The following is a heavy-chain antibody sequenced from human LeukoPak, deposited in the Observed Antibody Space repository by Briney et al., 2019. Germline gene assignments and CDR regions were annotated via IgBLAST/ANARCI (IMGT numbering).Heavy chain of an antibody. Sequence: KPSETLSLTCTVSGGSISSSSYYWGWIRQPPGKGLEWIGSMYYSGSTYYNPSLKSRVTISVDTSKNQFSLKLSSVTAADTAVYYCARTGVSLYTSSPWGYWGQGTLVTVSS. V-gene: IGHV4-39*01. CDR2: MYYSGST. J-gene: IGHJ4*02. D-gene: IGHD6-6*01. CDR3: ARTGVSLYTSSPWGY. CDR1: GGSISSSSYY.